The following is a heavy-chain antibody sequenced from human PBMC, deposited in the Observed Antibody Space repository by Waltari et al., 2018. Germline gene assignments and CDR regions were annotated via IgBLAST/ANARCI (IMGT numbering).Heavy chain of an antibody. CDR2: IEQSGGA. J-gene: IGHJ5*02. CDR1: GGALSGYC. CDR3: ARGRGRNWFDP. Sequence: QVQLQQWGAGLLEPSETLSLSCAVYGGALSGYCWGWVRQAPGKGLEWSGEIEQSGGANYNPSLKSRVTISGETSKNQLSLKLSSVTAADTAVYYCARGRGRNWFDPWGQGTLVTVSS. D-gene: IGHD5-12*01. V-gene: IGHV4-34*01.